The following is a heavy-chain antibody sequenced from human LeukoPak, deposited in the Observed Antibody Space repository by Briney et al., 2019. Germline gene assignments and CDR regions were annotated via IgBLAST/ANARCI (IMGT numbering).Heavy chain of an antibody. V-gene: IGHV3-23*01. CDR2: ISGSGGST. D-gene: IGHD3-9*01. Sequence: GGSLRLSCAASGFTFSSYAMSWVRQAPGKGLEWVSAISGSGGSTYYADSVKGRFTISRDNSKNTLYLQMNSLRAEDTAVYYCAREANSGRYYDILTGLYGMDVWGQGTTVTVSS. CDR3: AREANSGRYYDILTGLYGMDV. J-gene: IGHJ6*02. CDR1: GFTFSSYA.